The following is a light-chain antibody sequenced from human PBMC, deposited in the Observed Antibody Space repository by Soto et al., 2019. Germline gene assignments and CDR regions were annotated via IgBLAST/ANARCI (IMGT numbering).Light chain of an antibody. CDR1: SSDVGGYNY. J-gene: IGLJ3*02. CDR2: EVS. Sequence: QSALTQPASVSGSPGKSITISCTGTSSDVGGYNYVSWFQQHPGKAPKLKIYEVSNRPSGVSNRFSGSKSGYTASLTISELQAEDEADYYCTSFTSSSTWVFGGGTK. CDR3: TSFTSSSTWV. V-gene: IGLV2-14*03.